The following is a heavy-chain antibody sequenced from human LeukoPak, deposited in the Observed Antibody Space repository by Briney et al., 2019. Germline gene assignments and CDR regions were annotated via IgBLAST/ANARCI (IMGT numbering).Heavy chain of an antibody. D-gene: IGHD3-10*01. CDR1: GXTFSRYW. V-gene: IGHV3-7*02. J-gene: IGHJ4*02. CDR3: VLPWFGEPQGAY. Sequence: GGSLRLSCATSGXTFSRYWMRCVRQTPGKGLEWLANIKKDGSEQYYVDSVKGRFTISRDNAKNTVYLQMNSLRAEDTALYYCVLPWFGEPQGAYWGQGTPVTVSS. CDR2: IKKDGSEQ.